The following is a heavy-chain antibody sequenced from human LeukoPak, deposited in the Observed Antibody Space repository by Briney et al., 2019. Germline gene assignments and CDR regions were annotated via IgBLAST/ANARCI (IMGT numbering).Heavy chain of an antibody. J-gene: IGHJ4*02. CDR1: GGSISSGSYY. D-gene: IGHD3-22*01. CDR3: ARHSRDSSGYYLYYFDY. V-gene: IGHV4-61*02. Sequence: SQTLSLTCTVSGGSISSGSYYWSWIRQPAGKGLEWIGRIYTSGSTNYNPSLKSRVTISVDTSKNQFSLKLSSVTAADTAVYYCARHSRDSSGYYLYYFDYWGQGTLVTVSS. CDR2: IYTSGST.